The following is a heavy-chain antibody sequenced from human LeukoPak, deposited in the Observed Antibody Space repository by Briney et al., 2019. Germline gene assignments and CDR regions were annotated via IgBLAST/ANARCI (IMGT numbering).Heavy chain of an antibody. CDR1: GYKFTDDY. D-gene: IGHD3-16*01. CDR3: APTAEAYTSWWKV. V-gene: IGHV1-2*02. Sequence: GASVKVSCKASGYKFTDDYMHWVRQAPVQGLEFMGWINPDSGFTNYAQKFKGRVTMTRDTSISTAYLEVRSLTSDDTAVYYCAPTAEAYTSWWKVWGQGTLVTVSS. CDR2: INPDSGFT. J-gene: IGHJ4*02.